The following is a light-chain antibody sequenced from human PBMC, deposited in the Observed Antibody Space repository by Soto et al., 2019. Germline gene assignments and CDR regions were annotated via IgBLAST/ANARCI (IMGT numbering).Light chain of an antibody. CDR1: SGYNNYT. V-gene: IGLV9-49*01. CDR2: VGTGGIVG. J-gene: IGLJ2*01. CDR3: GADHGSGSNVV. Sequence: QSVLTQPPSASASLGASVTLTCTLSSGYNNYTVDWYQQRPGKGPRFVMRVGTGGIVGSKGDGIPDRFSVLGSGLNRYLTIKNIQEEDESDYHCGADHGSGSNVVFGGGTKLTVL.